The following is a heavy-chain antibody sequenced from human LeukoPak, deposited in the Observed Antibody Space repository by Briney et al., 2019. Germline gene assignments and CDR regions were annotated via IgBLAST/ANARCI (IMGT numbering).Heavy chain of an antibody. CDR1: GFTFSAYG. CDR2: IWSDGGKS. D-gene: IGHD2-2*01. J-gene: IGHJ4*02. V-gene: IGHV3-33*01. Sequence: GGSLRPSCAASGFTFSAYGMHWVRQAPGKGLEWVAVIWSDGGKSYNSDSVKGRFTISRDNSKNTLYLQMNSLRADDTAVYYCATDSIGPATDFDYWGQGTLVTVSS. CDR3: ATDSIGPATDFDY.